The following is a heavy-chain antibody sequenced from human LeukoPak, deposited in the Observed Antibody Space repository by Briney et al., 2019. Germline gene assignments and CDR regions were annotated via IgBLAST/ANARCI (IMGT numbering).Heavy chain of an antibody. CDR2: INPSGGST. J-gene: IGHJ4*02. CDR3: ARASSGGPIDY. V-gene: IGHV1-46*01. CDR1: GYTFTSYY. Sequence: ASVKVSCKASGYTFTSYYMHWVRQAPGQGLEWMGIINPSGGSTSYAQKFQGRVTMTRDMSTSTAYMELSSLRSEDTAVYYCARASSGGPIDYWGQGTLVTVPS. D-gene: IGHD4-23*01.